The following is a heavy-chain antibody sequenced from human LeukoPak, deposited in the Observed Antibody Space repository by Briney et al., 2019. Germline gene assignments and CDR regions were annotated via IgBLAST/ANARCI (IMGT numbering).Heavy chain of an antibody. CDR3: ARDLLSTAGYFDY. V-gene: IGHV4-59*01. CDR1: GGSISRYS. Sequence: SETLSLTCTVSGGSISRYSWSWIRQPPGKGLEWIGYISYSGTTNYNPSLKSRVTISVDTSKNQFSLNLSSVTAADTAVYYCARDLLSTAGYFDYWGQGTLVTVSS. J-gene: IGHJ4*02. CDR2: ISYSGTT. D-gene: IGHD6-19*01.